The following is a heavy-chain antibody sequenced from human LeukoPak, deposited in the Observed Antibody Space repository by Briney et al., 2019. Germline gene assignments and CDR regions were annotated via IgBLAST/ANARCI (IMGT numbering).Heavy chain of an antibody. CDR2: ISSSGNTT. V-gene: IGHV3-11*04. Sequence: PGGSLRLSCAASGFTFSDYYMSWIRQAPGKGLECVSYISSSGNTTYHADSVKGRFTISRDNSKNTLYLQMNSLRAEDTAVYYCAKDRITTVRGAEYYFDYWGQGTLVTVSS. CDR3: AKDRITTVRGAEYYFDY. CDR1: GFTFSDYY. J-gene: IGHJ4*02. D-gene: IGHD3-10*01.